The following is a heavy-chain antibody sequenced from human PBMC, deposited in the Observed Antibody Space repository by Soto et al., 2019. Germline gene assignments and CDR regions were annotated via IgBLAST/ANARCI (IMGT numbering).Heavy chain of an antibody. CDR2: ISGSGGST. CDR3: TRFSHIEDYYDSSGYPEHFDY. CDR1: GFTFSSYA. Sequence: GGSLRLSCAASGFTFSSYALSWVRQAPGKGLEWVSAISGSGGSTYYADSVKGRFTISRDNSKNTAYLQMNSLKTEDTAVYYCTRFSHIEDYYDSSGYPEHFDYWGQGTLVTVSS. J-gene: IGHJ4*02. D-gene: IGHD3-22*01. V-gene: IGHV3-23*01.